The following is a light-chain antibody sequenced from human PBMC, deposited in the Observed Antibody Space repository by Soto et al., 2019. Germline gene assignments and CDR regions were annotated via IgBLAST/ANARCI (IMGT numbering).Light chain of an antibody. CDR3: MQALQTPWT. Sequence: DIVMTQSPLSLPVTPGESASISCRSSQSLLHSNGYNYLDWYLQKPGQSPQLLIYLGSNRASGVPDMFSGSGSGTDFTLKISRVEAEDVGVYYCMQALQTPWTFGQGTEVEIK. V-gene: IGKV2-28*01. CDR1: QSLLHSNGYNY. CDR2: LGS. J-gene: IGKJ1*01.